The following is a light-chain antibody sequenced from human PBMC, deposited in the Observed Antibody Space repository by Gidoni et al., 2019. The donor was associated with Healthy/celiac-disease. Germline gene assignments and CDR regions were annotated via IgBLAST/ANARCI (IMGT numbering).Light chain of an antibody. V-gene: IGKV1-5*03. CDR1: QSISSW. Sequence: DIQMTQSPSTLSASVGDRVTINCRASQSISSWLAWYQQKPGKAPKLLIYKASSLESGVPSRFSGSGSGTEFTLTISSLQPDDFATYYCQQYNSPFTFGPGTKVDIK. CDR3: QQYNSPFT. CDR2: KAS. J-gene: IGKJ3*01.